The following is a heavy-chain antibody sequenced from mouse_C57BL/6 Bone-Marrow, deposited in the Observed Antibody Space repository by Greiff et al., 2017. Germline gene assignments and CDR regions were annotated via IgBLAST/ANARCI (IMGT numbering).Heavy chain of an antibody. CDR2: IDPSDSYT. CDR3: ARHPY. Sequence: QVQLQQPGAELAKPGASVKLSCKASGYTFTSYWMQWVKQRPGQGLEWIGEIDPSDSYTNYNQKFKGKATLTVDTSSSTAYMQLSSLTSEDSAVYYCARHPYWGQGTTLTVSS. J-gene: IGHJ2*01. CDR1: GYTFTSYW. V-gene: IGHV1-50*01.